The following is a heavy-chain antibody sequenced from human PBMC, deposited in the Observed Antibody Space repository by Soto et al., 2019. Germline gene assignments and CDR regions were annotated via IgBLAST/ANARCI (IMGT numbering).Heavy chain of an antibody. CDR3: ARDGLASGTGMDV. Sequence: EASVKVSCKASGGTFSSYTISWVRQAPGQGLEWMGRIIPILGIANYAQKFQGRVTITADKSTSTAYMELSSLRSEDTAVYYCARDGLASGTGMDVWGKGTTVTVSS. D-gene: IGHD3-10*01. V-gene: IGHV1-69*04. CDR1: GGTFSSYT. CDR2: IIPILGIA. J-gene: IGHJ6*04.